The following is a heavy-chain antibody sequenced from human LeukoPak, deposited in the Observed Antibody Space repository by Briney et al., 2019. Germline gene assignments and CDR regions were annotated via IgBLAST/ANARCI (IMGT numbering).Heavy chain of an antibody. CDR3: TRRLCSNTNCAHFDP. Sequence: GASVTISCKSSGYIFTSCTIHWVRQAPGQRLESLGWINPGSGNTKYSQKFQGRVAFKTDTSADTAYMELSSLRSADTAMYYCTRRLCSNTNCAHFDPWGQGTLVTVSS. CDR2: INPGSGNT. CDR1: GYIFTSCT. V-gene: IGHV1-3*01. J-gene: IGHJ5*02. D-gene: IGHD2-2*01.